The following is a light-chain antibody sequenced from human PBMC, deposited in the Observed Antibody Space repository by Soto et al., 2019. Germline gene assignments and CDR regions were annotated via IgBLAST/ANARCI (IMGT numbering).Light chain of an antibody. CDR2: QVT. V-gene: IGLV2-14*01. CDR1: SSDVGGYYY. J-gene: IGLJ1*01. CDR3: CSYSSSSTFYV. Sequence: QSSLTHPASLSGSPGQSITISCTGTSSDVGGYYYVSWYQHHPGKAPKLIIYQVTSRPSGVSNRFSASKSGNTASLTISALQAEDEALYYCCSYSSSSTFYVFGTGTKVTV.